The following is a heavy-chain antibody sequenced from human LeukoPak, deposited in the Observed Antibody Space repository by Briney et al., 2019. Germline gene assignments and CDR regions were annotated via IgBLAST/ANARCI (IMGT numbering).Heavy chain of an antibody. CDR1: GGSISTYH. CDR2: FHVTGST. Sequence: ASETPSLTCTVSGGSISTYHWSWIRQPAGKGLEWIGRFHVTGSTNYNPSLKSRVTMSIDTSKNQFSLKLSSVTAADTAVYYCARDGLYSYGYSYFDYWGQGILVTVFS. V-gene: IGHV4-4*07. CDR3: ARDGLYSYGYSYFDY. D-gene: IGHD5-18*01. J-gene: IGHJ4*02.